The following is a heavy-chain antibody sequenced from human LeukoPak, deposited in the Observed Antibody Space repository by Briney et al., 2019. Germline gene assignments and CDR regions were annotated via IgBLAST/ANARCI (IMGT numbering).Heavy chain of an antibody. Sequence: GGSLRLSCAASGFTFSNYAMHWVRQAPGKGLEYVSAISDNGGSTYYANSVKGRFTISRDNSKNTLYLQMGSLRAEDMAFYYCARSAGRFGSGGSCYDYWGQGTLVTVSS. CDR2: ISDNGGST. CDR1: GFTFSNYA. D-gene: IGHD2-15*01. J-gene: IGHJ4*02. V-gene: IGHV3-64*01. CDR3: ARSAGRFGSGGSCYDY.